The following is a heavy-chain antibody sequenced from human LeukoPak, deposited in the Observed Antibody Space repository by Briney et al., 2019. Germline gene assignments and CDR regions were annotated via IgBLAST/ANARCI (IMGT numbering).Heavy chain of an antibody. CDR1: GGSISSGGYY. Sequence: SETLSLTCTVSGGSISSGGYYWSWIRQHPGKGLEWIGYTYYSGSTYYNPSLKSRVTISVDTSKNQFSLKLSSVTAADTAVYYCARGYDSSGYYPLHFDYWGQGTLVTVSS. CDR3: ARGYDSSGYYPLHFDY. V-gene: IGHV4-31*03. CDR2: TYYSGST. D-gene: IGHD3-22*01. J-gene: IGHJ4*02.